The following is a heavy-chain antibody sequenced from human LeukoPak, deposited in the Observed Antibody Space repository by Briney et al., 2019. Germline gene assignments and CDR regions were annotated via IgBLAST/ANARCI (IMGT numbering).Heavy chain of an antibody. CDR1: GGTFSYYP. D-gene: IGHD2-2*01. V-gene: IGHV1-69*13. CDR3: ARGQINCPTTTCAWAF. CDR2: IFLICGTT. Sequence: SVKVSFKAAGGTFSYYPNSWVRQAPGQGLEWMGGIFLICGTTNYSQEFQGRVTITADEATITAYMELSSLTLKDTAVYYCARGQINCPTTTCAWAFWGQGTLVTVSS. J-gene: IGHJ4*02.